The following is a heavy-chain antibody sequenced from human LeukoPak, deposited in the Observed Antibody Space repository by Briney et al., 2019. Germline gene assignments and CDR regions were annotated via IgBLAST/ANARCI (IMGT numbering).Heavy chain of an antibody. CDR2: IYSGGST. J-gene: IGHJ3*02. V-gene: IGHV3-66*01. CDR3: AKDPYYDSSGYRYEGAFDI. Sequence: PGGSLRLSCAASGFTVSSNYMSWVRQAPGKGLEWVSVIYSGGSTYYADSVKGRFTISRDNSKNTLYLQMNSLRGEDTAVYHCAKDPYYDSSGYRYEGAFDIWGRGTMVTVSS. CDR1: GFTVSSNY. D-gene: IGHD3-22*01.